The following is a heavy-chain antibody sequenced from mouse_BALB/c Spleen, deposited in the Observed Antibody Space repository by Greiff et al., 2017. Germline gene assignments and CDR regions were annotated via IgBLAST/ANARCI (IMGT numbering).Heavy chain of an antibody. D-gene: IGHD2-1*01. CDR3: ARYGNVPFAY. Sequence: VQLQQSGAELAKPGASVKMSCKASGYTFTSYWMHWVKQRPGQGLEWIGYINPSTGYTEYNQKFKDKATLTADKSSSTAYMQLSSLTSEDSAVYYCARYGNVPFAYWGQGTLVTVSA. J-gene: IGHJ3*01. V-gene: IGHV1-7*01. CDR2: INPSTGYT. CDR1: GYTFTSYW.